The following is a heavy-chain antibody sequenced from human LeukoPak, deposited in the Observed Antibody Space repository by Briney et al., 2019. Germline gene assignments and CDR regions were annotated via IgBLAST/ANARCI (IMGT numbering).Heavy chain of an antibody. Sequence: PGGSLRLSCAASGFTFSGSAMHWVRQASGKGLEWVGRIRSKANSYATAYAASVKGRFTISRDDSKNTAYLQMNSLKTEDTAVYYCRGYCSGGSCYSGDYYYYYYYMDVWGKGTTVTVSS. CDR3: RGYCSGGSCYSGDYYYYYYYMDV. J-gene: IGHJ6*03. D-gene: IGHD2-15*01. V-gene: IGHV3-73*01. CDR2: IRSKANSYAT. CDR1: GFTFSGSA.